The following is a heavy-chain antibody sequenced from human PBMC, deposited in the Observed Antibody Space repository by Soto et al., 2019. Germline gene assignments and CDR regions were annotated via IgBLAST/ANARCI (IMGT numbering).Heavy chain of an antibody. Sequence: GGSLRLSCRASGLAFGNYAMNWVRQVPGRGLEWVAGVSTNGRSTYYADSVRGRFTISRDNSKITVYLQMNSLRAEDTAVYYCAKDRAFNYFYGMDVWGQGTTVTVS. CDR3: AKDRAFNYFYGMDV. V-gene: IGHV3-23*01. D-gene: IGHD3-10*01. J-gene: IGHJ6*02. CDR2: VSTNGRST. CDR1: GLAFGNYA.